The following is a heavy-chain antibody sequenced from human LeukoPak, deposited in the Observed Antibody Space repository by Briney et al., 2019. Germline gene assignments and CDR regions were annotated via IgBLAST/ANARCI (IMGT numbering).Heavy chain of an antibody. V-gene: IGHV1-69*13. J-gene: IGHJ4*02. D-gene: IGHD3-16*01. CDR3: ARAHTYYFDY. CDR1: GYTFTSYG. Sequence: GASVNVSCKASGYTFTSYGISWVRQAPGQGLEWMGGIIPIFGTANYAQKFQGRVTITADESTSTAYMELSSLRSEDTAVYYCARAHTYYFDYWGQGTLVTVSS. CDR2: IIPIFGTA.